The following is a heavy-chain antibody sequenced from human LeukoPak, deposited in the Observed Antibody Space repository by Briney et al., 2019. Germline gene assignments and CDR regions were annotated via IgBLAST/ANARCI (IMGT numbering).Heavy chain of an antibody. CDR2: ISGSGGST. CDR1: GFTFSSYA. D-gene: IGHD3-22*01. V-gene: IGHV3-23*01. J-gene: IGHJ3*02. Sequence: GGSLRLSCAASGFTFSSYAMSWVRQAPGKGLEWVSAISGSGGSTYYADSVKGRFTISRDNSKDTLYLQMNSLRAEDTALYYCAKGVSGYYFADDAFDIWGQGTMVTVSS. CDR3: AKGVSGYYFADDAFDI.